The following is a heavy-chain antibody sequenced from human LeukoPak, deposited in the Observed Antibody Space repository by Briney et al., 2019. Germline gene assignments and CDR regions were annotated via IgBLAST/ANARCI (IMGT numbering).Heavy chain of an antibody. V-gene: IGHV3-23*01. CDR1: GFTFSNYG. CDR3: AKDAPGDFKFDS. CDR2: ISGSGVI. D-gene: IGHD3-16*01. J-gene: IGHJ4*02. Sequence: GGSLRLSCAASGFTFSNYGVNWVRQAPGKGLEWVSAISGSGVIHYVDSVKGRFTISRDNSKDTLYLQMNNLRAEDMAVYYCAKDAPGDFKFDSWGQGTRVTVSS.